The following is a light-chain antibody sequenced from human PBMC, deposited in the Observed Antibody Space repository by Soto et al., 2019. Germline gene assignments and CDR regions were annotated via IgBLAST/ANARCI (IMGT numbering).Light chain of an antibody. CDR2: DAS. CDR1: QSVRSN. V-gene: IGKV3-11*01. Sequence: EIVMTQSPATLSVSPGDRVTLSCRASQSVRSNSAWYQQKPGQAPRLLIYDASNRATGIPARFSGSGSGTDFTLTISRLEPEDFAVYYCQQRSNWPLTFGGGTKVDIK. J-gene: IGKJ4*01. CDR3: QQRSNWPLT.